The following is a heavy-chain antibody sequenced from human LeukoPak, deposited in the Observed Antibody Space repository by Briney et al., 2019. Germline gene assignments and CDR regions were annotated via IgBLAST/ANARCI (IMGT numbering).Heavy chain of an antibody. V-gene: IGHV1-2*04. J-gene: IGHJ3*02. D-gene: IGHD3-22*01. CDR2: INPNSGGT. Sequence: ASVKVSCKASGYTFTGYYMHWVRQAPGQGLEWMGWINPNSGGTNYAQKFQGWVTMTRDTSISTAYMELSRLRSDDTAVYYCARSSPYDSSGYYYVGAFDIWGQGTMVTVSS. CDR3: ARSSPYDSSGYYYVGAFDI. CDR1: GYTFTGYY.